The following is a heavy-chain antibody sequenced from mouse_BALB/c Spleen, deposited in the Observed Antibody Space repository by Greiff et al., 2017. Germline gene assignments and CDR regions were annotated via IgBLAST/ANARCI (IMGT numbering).Heavy chain of an antibody. D-gene: IGHD4-1*01. J-gene: IGHJ2*01. Sequence: VQLQQSGAELVRSGASVKLSCTASGFNITDYYMHWVKQRPEQGLEWIGWIDPENGDTEYAPKFQGKATMTADTSSNTAYLQLSSLASEDTAVWYCNAWAGTVDYWGQGTTLTVSS. CDR2: IDPENGDT. CDR3: NAWAGTVDY. V-gene: IGHV14-4*02. CDR1: GFNITDYY.